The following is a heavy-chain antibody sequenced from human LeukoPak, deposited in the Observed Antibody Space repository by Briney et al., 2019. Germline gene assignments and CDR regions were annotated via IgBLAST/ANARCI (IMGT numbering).Heavy chain of an antibody. V-gene: IGHV3-7*03. Sequence: GGSLRLSCAASGFTFSSYWMSWVRQAPGKGLEWVANIKQDGSEKYYVDSVKGRFTISRDNAKNSLYLQMNSLRAEDTAVYYCARDNIVVVPATMTMGYYYYGMDVWGKGTTVTVSS. CDR2: IKQDGSEK. CDR1: GFTFSSYW. D-gene: IGHD2-2*01. CDR3: ARDNIVVVPATMTMGYYYYGMDV. J-gene: IGHJ6*04.